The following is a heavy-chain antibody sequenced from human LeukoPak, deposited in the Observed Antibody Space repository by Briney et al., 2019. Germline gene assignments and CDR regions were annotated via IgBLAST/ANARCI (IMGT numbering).Heavy chain of an antibody. CDR2: IHPTEGG. CDR1: GGSFSGYY. J-gene: IGHJ1*01. Sequence: SETLSLTCAVFGGSFSGYYLTWIRQSPGKGLEWVGEIHPTEGGHYNPSLESRVTMSVDTSKTQFSLRMNSVTAADTAVYYCARRISWSFQHWGQGTLVTVSS. D-gene: IGHD6-13*01. CDR3: ARRISWSFQH. V-gene: IGHV4-34*01.